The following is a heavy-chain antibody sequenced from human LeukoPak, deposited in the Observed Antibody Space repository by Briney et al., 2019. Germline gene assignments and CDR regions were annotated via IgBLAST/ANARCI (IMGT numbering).Heavy chain of an antibody. CDR3: AKGSDIQLWSTFLDY. J-gene: IGHJ4*02. D-gene: IGHD5-18*01. V-gene: IGHV3-48*03. CDR2: ISSSGNTI. CDR1: EFTFTSYE. Sequence: GGSLRLSCAASEFTFTSYELNWVRQAPGKGLEWVSYISSSGNTISYADSVKGRFTISRDNAKNSLYLQVISLRAEDTAVYYCAKGSDIQLWSTFLDYWGQGTLVTVS.